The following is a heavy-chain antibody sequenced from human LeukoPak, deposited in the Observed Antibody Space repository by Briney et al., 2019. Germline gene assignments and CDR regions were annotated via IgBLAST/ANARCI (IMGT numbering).Heavy chain of an antibody. V-gene: IGHV4-34*01. J-gene: IGHJ4*02. D-gene: IGHD3-10*01. CDR2: INHSGST. CDR1: GGSFSGYY. Sequence: SETLSLTCAVYGGSFSGYYWSWIRQPPGKGLEWIGEINHSGSTNYNPSLKSRVTISVDTSKNQFSLKLSSVTAADTAVYYCARGIRLGVLLSYWELPKYYFDYWGQGTLVTVSS. CDR3: ARGIRLGVLLSYWELPKYYFDY.